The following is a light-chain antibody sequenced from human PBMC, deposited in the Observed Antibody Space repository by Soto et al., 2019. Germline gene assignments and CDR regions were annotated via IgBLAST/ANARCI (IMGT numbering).Light chain of an antibody. J-gene: IGLJ3*02. Sequence: QSVLTQPASVSGSPGQSITISCTGTSSDVGGYKYVSWYQQHPGKAPKLMIYEVSKRPSGVPDRFSGSKSGNTASLTVSGLQAEDEADYYCSSYAGSNNWVFGGGTKLTVL. CDR1: SSDVGGYKY. CDR2: EVS. V-gene: IGLV2-8*01. CDR3: SSYAGSNNWV.